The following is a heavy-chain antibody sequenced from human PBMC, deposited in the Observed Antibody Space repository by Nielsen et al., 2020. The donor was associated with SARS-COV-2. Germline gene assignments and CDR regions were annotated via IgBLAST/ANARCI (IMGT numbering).Heavy chain of an antibody. V-gene: IGHV4-59*01. Sequence: SETLSLTCTVSGGSISSYYWSWIRQPPGKGLEWIGYIYYSGSTNYNPSLKSRVTISVDTSKNQFSLKLSSVTAADTAVYYCARSYYDFWSGYYYYYYYYMDVWGKGTTVTVSS. D-gene: IGHD3-3*01. J-gene: IGHJ6*03. CDR3: ARSYYDFWSGYYYYYYYYMDV. CDR1: GGSISSYY. CDR2: IYYSGST.